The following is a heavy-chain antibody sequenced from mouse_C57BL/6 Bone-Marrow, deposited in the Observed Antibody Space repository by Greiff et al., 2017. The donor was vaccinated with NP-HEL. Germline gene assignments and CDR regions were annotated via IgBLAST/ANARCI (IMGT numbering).Heavy chain of an antibody. CDR1: GFTFSDYG. J-gene: IGHJ1*03. D-gene: IGHD1-1*01. CDR2: ISNLAYSI. Sequence: EVMLVESGGGLVQPGGSLKLSCAASGFTFSDYGMAWVRQAPRKGPEWVAFISNLAYSIYYADTVTGRFPISRENAKNTLYLEMSSLRSEDTAMYYCARLPFYYGSSYGYWYFDVWGTGTTVTVSS. V-gene: IGHV5-15*01. CDR3: ARLPFYYGSSYGYWYFDV.